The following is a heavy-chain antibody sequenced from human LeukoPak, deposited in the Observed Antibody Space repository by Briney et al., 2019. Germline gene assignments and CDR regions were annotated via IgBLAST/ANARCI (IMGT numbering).Heavy chain of an antibody. D-gene: IGHD2-15*01. CDR3: ARSVGYCSGGSCY. J-gene: IGHJ4*02. Sequence: GGSLRLSCTASGFNFRNAWMCWVRQAPGKGLEWVGLIRSDSDGGVTQYGTPVKGRFTISRDDSKDTVYLQMNSLRAEDTAVYYCARSVGYCSGGSCYWGQGTLVTVSS. V-gene: IGHV3-15*01. CDR1: GFNFRNAW. CDR2: IRSDSDGGVT.